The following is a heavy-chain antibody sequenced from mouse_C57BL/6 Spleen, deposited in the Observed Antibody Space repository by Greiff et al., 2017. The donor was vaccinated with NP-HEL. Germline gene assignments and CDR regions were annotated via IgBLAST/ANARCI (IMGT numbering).Heavy chain of an antibody. V-gene: IGHV1-72*01. Sequence: VQLQQSGPELVKPGASVKLSCKASGYTFTSYWMHWVKQRPGRGLEWIGRIDPNSGGTKYNEKFKSKATLTVDKPSSTAYMQLSSLTSEDSAVYYCARWDYDGYYYAMDYWGQGTSVTVSS. D-gene: IGHD2-4*01. CDR3: ARWDYDGYYYAMDY. CDR2: IDPNSGGT. J-gene: IGHJ4*01. CDR1: GYTFTSYW.